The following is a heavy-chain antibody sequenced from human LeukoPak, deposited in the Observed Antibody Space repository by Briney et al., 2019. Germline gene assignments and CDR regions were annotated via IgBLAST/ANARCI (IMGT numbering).Heavy chain of an antibody. Sequence: GRSPRLSCAASEFSFDDYAMHWVRQAPGKGLEWVSGTSWNSGSIGYADSVKGRFTTSRDNAKKSLYLQMNSLGAEDTALYYCVKSGAGGWYYHGMDVWGQATTVTVSS. CDR2: TSWNSGSI. CDR1: EFSFDDYA. V-gene: IGHV3-9*01. D-gene: IGHD6-19*01. CDR3: VKSGAGGWYYHGMDV. J-gene: IGHJ6*02.